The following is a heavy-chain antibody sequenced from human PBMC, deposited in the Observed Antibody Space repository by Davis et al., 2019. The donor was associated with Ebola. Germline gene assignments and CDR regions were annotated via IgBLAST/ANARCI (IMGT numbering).Heavy chain of an antibody. J-gene: IGHJ1*01. CDR2: IKEDGSVK. D-gene: IGHD2-15*01. CDR1: GFIFSSYW. CDR3: VRQVGYCTGGSCYNEF. V-gene: IGHV3-7*03. Sequence: GGSLRLSCAASGFIFSSYWTSWVRQAPGKGLELVAKIKEDGSVKYYVDSVKGRFTASRDNARYSLYLQMNSLRAEDTAVYYCVRQVGYCTGGSCYNEFWGQGTVVTVPS.